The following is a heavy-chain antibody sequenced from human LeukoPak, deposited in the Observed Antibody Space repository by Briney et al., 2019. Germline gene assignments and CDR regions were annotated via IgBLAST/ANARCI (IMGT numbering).Heavy chain of an antibody. CDR3: ARDEEYDYGDD. V-gene: IGHV4-59*01. J-gene: IGHJ4*02. D-gene: IGHD2/OR15-2a*01. Sequence: SETLSPTCAVSGGSISSYYWSWIRQPPAKGLECIEYIYYSGSTNNNPSLKSRVTISVDTSKNQFSLKLSSVTAADTAVYYCARDEEYDYGDDWGQGTLVTVSS. CDR1: GGSISSYY. CDR2: IYYSGST.